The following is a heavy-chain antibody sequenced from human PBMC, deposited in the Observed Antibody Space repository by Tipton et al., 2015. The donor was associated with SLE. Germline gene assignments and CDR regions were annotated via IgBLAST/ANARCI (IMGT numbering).Heavy chain of an antibody. CDR2: IYTSGST. V-gene: IGHV4-61*09. J-gene: IGHJ5*02. CDR1: GGSISSGSYF. CDR3: ASAPYSSWFDP. D-gene: IGHD2-15*01. Sequence: TLSLTCTVSGGSISSGSYFWSWFRQPAGKGLEWIGHIYTSGSTNYNPSLKSRVTISVDTSKNQFSLKLSSVTAADTAVYYCASAPYSSWFDPWGQGTLVTVSS.